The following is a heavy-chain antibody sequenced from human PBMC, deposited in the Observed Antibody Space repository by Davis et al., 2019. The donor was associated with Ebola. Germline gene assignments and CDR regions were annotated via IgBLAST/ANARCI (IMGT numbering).Heavy chain of an antibody. V-gene: IGHV1-69*13. J-gene: IGHJ4*02. CDR1: GGTFSSFA. Sequence: SVKVSCKVSGGTFSSFAINWVRQAPGQGFEWMGGIIPMFGVPTYAQEFQGRVAISADESTNTVYMKLSSLTSKDKAVYYCAGRSGDWGQGTLVTVSS. CDR3: AGRSGD. CDR2: IIPMFGVP.